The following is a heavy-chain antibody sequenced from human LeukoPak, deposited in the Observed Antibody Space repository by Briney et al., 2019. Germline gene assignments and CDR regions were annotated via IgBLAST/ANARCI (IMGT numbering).Heavy chain of an antibody. D-gene: IGHD5-24*01. CDR1: GFTFSGFA. J-gene: IGHJ3*01. CDR3: ARDIQLST. CDR2: TSFSGGST. Sequence: GGSLRLSCAASGFTFSGFAMSWVRQPPGKGLEWASLTSFSGGSTYYVGSVKGRFTISRDNSKDTLYLQMNSLRAEDMAIYYCARDIQLSTWGLGTMVTVSS. V-gene: IGHV3-23*01.